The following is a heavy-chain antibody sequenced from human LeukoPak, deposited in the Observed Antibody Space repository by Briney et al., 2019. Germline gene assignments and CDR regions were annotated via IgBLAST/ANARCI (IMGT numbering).Heavy chain of an antibody. Sequence: QPGGSLRLSCAASGFTVSSNYMSWVRQAPGKGLEWVSVIYSGGSTYFADSVKDRFTISRDNSKNTLYLQMNTLRPEDTAVYYCATASQGWLRLLALNAFDIWGQGTMVTVSS. D-gene: IGHD5-12*01. CDR2: IYSGGST. V-gene: IGHV3-66*01. CDR3: ATASQGWLRLLALNAFDI. J-gene: IGHJ3*02. CDR1: GFTVSSNY.